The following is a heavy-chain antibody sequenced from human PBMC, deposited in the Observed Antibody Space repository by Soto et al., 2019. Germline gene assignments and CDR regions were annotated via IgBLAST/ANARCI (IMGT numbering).Heavy chain of an antibody. J-gene: IGHJ4*02. Sequence: SVKVSCKASGGTFSSYAISWVRQAPGQGLEWMGGIIPIFGTANYAQKFQGRVTITADESTSTAYMELSSLRSEDTAVYYCARESPTYYYGSGSSNSFDYWGQGTLVTVSS. D-gene: IGHD3-10*01. CDR3: ARESPTYYYGSGSSNSFDY. CDR1: GGTFSSYA. CDR2: IIPIFGTA. V-gene: IGHV1-69*13.